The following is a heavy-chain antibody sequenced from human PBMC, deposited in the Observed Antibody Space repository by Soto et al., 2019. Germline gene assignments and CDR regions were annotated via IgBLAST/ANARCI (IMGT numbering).Heavy chain of an antibody. CDR1: GFTFSSYC. J-gene: IGHJ5*02. D-gene: IGHD3-22*01. Sequence: LRVSCAATGFTFSSYCMNWVRQAPGKGLEWVSAINTNGGSTFYADSVKGRFTISRDNSKNTLYLQMNSLRAEDTAVYYCAKGFYDSCGNHPHGFDHWGQGTLVTVSS. CDR3: AKGFYDSCGNHPHGFDH. V-gene: IGHV3-23*01. CDR2: INTNGGST.